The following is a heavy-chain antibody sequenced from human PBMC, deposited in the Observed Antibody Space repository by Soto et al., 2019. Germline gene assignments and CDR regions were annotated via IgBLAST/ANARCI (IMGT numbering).Heavy chain of an antibody. J-gene: IGHJ6*02. CDR1: GYSFTTYW. V-gene: IGHV5-51*01. Sequence: RGESLKISCKGSGYSFTTYWIGWVRQLPGQGLEWMGVMFPGDSDTRYSPSFQGQVTMSADPSTNTAYLEWSSLKAADSAMYYCARVPDSSLGTMDVWGQGTTVTSP. CDR3: ARVPDSSLGTMDV. D-gene: IGHD6-19*01. CDR2: MFPGDSDT.